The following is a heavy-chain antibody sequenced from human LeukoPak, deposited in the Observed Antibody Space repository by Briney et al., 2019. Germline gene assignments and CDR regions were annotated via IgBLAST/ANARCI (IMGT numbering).Heavy chain of an antibody. CDR2: IKQDGSEK. CDR3: ARGIRFLEWLLWDYFDY. J-gene: IGHJ4*02. CDR1: GFTFSSYW. D-gene: IGHD3-3*01. Sequence: GGSLRLSCAASGFTFSSYWMSWVRQAPGKGLEWVANIKQDGSEKYYVDSVKGQFTISRDNAKNSLYLQMNSLRAEDTAVYYCARGIRFLEWLLWDYFDYWGQGTLVTVSS. V-gene: IGHV3-7*01.